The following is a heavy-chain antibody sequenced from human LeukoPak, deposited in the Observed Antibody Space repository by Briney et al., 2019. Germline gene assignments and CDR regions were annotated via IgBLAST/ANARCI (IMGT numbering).Heavy chain of an antibody. D-gene: IGHD1-26*01. CDR3: ANDRGGSYWRYFDC. CDR1: GFTFSSYG. V-gene: IGHV3-30*02. J-gene: IGHJ4*02. Sequence: GGSLRLSCAASGFTFSSYGMHWVRQAPGKGLEWVAFIRYDGSNKYYADSMKGRFTISRDNSKNTLYLQMNSLRAEDTAVYYCANDRGGSYWRYFDCWGQGTLVTVSS. CDR2: IRYDGSNK.